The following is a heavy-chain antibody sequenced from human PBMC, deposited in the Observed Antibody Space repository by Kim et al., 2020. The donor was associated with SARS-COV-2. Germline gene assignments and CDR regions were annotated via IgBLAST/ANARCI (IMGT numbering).Heavy chain of an antibody. Sequence: GGSLRLSCAASGFTFSSYAMSWVRQAPGKGLEWVSAISGSGGNTYYADSVKGRFTISRDNSKNTLYLQMNSLRAEDTAVYSCAKESVGYYYDSSASPAFESWGRGTVVA. V-gene: IGHV3-23*01. J-gene: IGHJ3*02. D-gene: IGHD3-22*01. CDR3: AKESVGYYYDSSASPAFES. CDR2: ISGSGGNT. CDR1: GFTFSSYA.